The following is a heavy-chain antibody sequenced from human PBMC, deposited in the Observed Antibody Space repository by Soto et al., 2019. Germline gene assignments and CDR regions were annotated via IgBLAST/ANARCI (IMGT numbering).Heavy chain of an antibody. CDR2: ISGSGGST. V-gene: IGHV3-23*01. D-gene: IGHD2-8*01. CDR1: GFTFSSYA. J-gene: IGHJ4*02. CDR3: AKAGGCTNGVCYIGDVAY. Sequence: EVQLLESGGGLVQPGGSLRLSCAASGFTFSSYAMSWVRQAPGKGREWVSAISGSGGSTYYADSVKGRFPISRDNSKNTLYLQMNSLRAEDTAVYYCAKAGGCTNGVCYIGDVAYWGQGTLVTVSS.